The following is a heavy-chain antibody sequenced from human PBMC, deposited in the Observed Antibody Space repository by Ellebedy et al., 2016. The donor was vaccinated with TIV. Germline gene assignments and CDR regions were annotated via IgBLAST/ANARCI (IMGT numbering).Heavy chain of an antibody. J-gene: IGHJ4*02. D-gene: IGHD1-26*01. Sequence: GESLKISXAASGFTFSDYYMSWIRRAPGKGLEWVSYISSSGNTIYYADSVKGRFTISRDNAKNSLYLQMNSLRAEDTAVYYCARALPRRGSYVWDYWGQGTLVTVSS. CDR2: ISSSGNTI. CDR3: ARALPRRGSYVWDY. CDR1: GFTFSDYY. V-gene: IGHV3-11*01.